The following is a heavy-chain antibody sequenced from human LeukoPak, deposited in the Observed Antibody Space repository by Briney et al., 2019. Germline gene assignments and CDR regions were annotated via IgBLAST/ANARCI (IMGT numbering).Heavy chain of an antibody. CDR3: AIIAAAGGRDWFDP. Sequence: SETLSLTCTVSGYSISSGYYWGWIRQPPGKGLEWIGSIYHSGSTYYNPSLKSRVTISVDTSKNQFSLKLSSVTAADTAVYYCAIIAAAGGRDWFDPWGQGTLVTVSS. CDR2: IYHSGST. CDR1: GYSISSGYY. D-gene: IGHD6-13*01. J-gene: IGHJ5*02. V-gene: IGHV4-38-2*02.